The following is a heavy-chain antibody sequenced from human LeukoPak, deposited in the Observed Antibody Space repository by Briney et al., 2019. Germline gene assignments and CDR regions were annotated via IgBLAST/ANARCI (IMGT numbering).Heavy chain of an antibody. V-gene: IGHV1-18*01. Sequence: ASVTVSCKASGYTFTSYGISWVRQAPGQELEWMGWISAYNGNTNYAQKLQGRVTMTTDTSTSTAYMELRSLRSDDTAVYYCARGSSSWYGGDYYYYMDVWGKGTTVTVSS. CDR3: ARGSSSWYGGDYYYYMDV. J-gene: IGHJ6*03. D-gene: IGHD6-13*01. CDR2: ISAYNGNT. CDR1: GYTFTSYG.